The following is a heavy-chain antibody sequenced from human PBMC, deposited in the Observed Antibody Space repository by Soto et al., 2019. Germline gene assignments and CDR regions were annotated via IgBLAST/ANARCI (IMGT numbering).Heavy chain of an antibody. Sequence: QVQLQQWGAGLLKPSETLSLTCAVYGGSFSGYYWSWIRQPPGKGLEWIGEINHSGSTNNNPSLKSRVTISVDTSKNQLSLKVSSVTAADTAVYYCARGRVTMVRGRNWFDPWGQGTLVTVSS. V-gene: IGHV4-34*01. D-gene: IGHD3-10*01. CDR1: GGSFSGYY. CDR3: ARGRVTMVRGRNWFDP. CDR2: INHSGST. J-gene: IGHJ5*02.